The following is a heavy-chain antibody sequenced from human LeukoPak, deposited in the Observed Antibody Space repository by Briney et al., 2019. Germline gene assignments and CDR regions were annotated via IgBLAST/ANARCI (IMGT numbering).Heavy chain of an antibody. D-gene: IGHD6-13*01. J-gene: IGHJ4*02. CDR1: GFTFSSYT. CDR2: ISYEGSNE. Sequence: GGSLRLSCAASGFTFSSYTMHWVRQAPGKGLEWVAVISYEGSNENYADSVKGRFTISRDNSKNTLYLQLSSLRAEDTAVYYCARDMHLVSLDYWGQGTLVTVSS. V-gene: IGHV3-30-3*01. CDR3: ARDMHLVSLDY.